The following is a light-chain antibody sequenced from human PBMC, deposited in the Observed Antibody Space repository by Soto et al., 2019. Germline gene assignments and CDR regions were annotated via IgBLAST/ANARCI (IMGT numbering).Light chain of an antibody. J-gene: IGKJ5*01. CDR2: DAS. CDR1: QDITNY. Sequence: DIQMTQSPSSLSASVGDRVTIICQASQDITNYLNWYQQKPGKAPKLLIYDASNLETGVPSRCSGSGSGTHFSFTISSLQPEDIATYYCHQYDNVPFTFGQGTRLEMK. V-gene: IGKV1-33*01. CDR3: HQYDNVPFT.